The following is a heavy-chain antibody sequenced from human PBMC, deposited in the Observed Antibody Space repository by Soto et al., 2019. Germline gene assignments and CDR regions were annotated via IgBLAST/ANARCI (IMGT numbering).Heavy chain of an antibody. Sequence: QVQLVQSGAEVKKPGASVKVYCKASGYTFTGYYLHWVRQAPGQGLEWVAWINPISGGTKYAQKFQGRVTVTRDTSISTSYMELGRRRSDNTAVYYCARVPGLELLDHWGQGPLVSVSS. D-gene: IGHD1-7*01. J-gene: IGHJ4*02. CDR1: GYTFTGYY. V-gene: IGHV1-2*02. CDR2: INPISGGT. CDR3: ARVPGLELLDH.